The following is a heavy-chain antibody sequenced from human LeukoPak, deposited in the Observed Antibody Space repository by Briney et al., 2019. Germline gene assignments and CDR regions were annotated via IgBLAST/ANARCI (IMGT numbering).Heavy chain of an antibody. CDR3: ARLSGGGYNQNRDY. Sequence: GGSLRLSCAASGFTFRSYSMNWVRQAPGKGLEWVSSISSSSYIYYADSVKGRFTISRDNAKNSLYLQMNSLRAEDTAVYYCARLSGGGYNQNRDYWGQGTLVTVSS. J-gene: IGHJ4*02. CDR2: ISSSSYI. CDR1: GFTFRSYS. V-gene: IGHV3-21*01. D-gene: IGHD5-24*01.